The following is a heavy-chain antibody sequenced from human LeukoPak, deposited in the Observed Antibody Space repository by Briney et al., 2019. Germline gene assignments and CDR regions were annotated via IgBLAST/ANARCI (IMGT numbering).Heavy chain of an antibody. Sequence: GGSLRLSCAASGFTFSSYAMSWVRQAPGKGLEWVFSVSGSGGSTYYADSVKDRFTISRDNSKNTMYLQMDSLRAEDTAVYYCAKESGALGAPLYDYWGRGILVTASS. CDR1: GFTFSSYA. CDR2: VSGSGGST. J-gene: IGHJ4*02. D-gene: IGHD4/OR15-4a*01. CDR3: AKESGALGAPLYDY. V-gene: IGHV3-23*01.